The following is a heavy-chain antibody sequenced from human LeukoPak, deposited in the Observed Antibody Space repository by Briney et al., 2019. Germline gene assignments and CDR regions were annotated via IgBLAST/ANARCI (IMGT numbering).Heavy chain of an antibody. CDR3: VDSSGYYC. Sequence: KTSETLSLTCAVYGGSFSGYYWSWIRQPPGKGLEWIGEINHSGSTNYNPSLKSRVTISVDTSKNQFSLKLSSVTAADTAVYYCVDSSGYYCWGQGTLVTVSS. CDR1: GGSFSGYY. CDR2: INHSGST. J-gene: IGHJ4*02. D-gene: IGHD3-22*01. V-gene: IGHV4-34*01.